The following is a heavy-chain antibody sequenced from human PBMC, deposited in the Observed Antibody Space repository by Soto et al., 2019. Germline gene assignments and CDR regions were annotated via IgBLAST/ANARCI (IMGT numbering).Heavy chain of an antibody. CDR3: AGQHCDSPNCVPLDP. Sequence: QLQLQESGPGLFKPSETLSLTCTVSGGSISDYTYYWGWIRQPPGKGLEWIGSIYYSGTASYNPALKCRGTMSVDTSQKHLSLRLRSVTAADTAVYFCAGQHCDSPNCVPLDPWGQGTLVIVSS. CDR1: GGSISDYTYY. J-gene: IGHJ5*02. V-gene: IGHV4-39*01. CDR2: IYYSGTA. D-gene: IGHD2-2*01.